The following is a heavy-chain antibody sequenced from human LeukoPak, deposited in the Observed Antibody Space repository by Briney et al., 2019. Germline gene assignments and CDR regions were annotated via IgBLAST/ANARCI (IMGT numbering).Heavy chain of an antibody. CDR1: GFMFSSYA. J-gene: IGHJ4*02. V-gene: IGHV3-23*01. CDR2: ISYSGGGT. CDR3: AKGGSSDWSGSRFDY. D-gene: IGHD6-19*01. Sequence: GGSLRLSCAASGFMFSSYAMSWVRQAPGKGLEWVSGISYSGGGTYYADSVKGRFTISRDNSKNTLSLQMNSLRAEDTAVYYCAKGGSSDWSGSRFDYWGQGTLVTVSS.